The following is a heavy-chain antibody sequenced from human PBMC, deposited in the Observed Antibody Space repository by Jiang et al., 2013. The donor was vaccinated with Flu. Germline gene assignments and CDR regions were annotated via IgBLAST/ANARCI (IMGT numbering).Heavy chain of an antibody. Sequence: LLKPSETLSLTCAVYGGSFSGYYWSWIRQPPGKGLEWIGEINHSGSTNYNPSLKSRVTISVDTSKNQFSLKLSSVTAADTAVYYCARGPTRTIVVVVAATPPAFHYWGQGTLVTVSS. D-gene: IGHD2-15*01. CDR3: ARGPTRTIVVVVAATPPAFHY. CDR1: GGSFSGYY. V-gene: IGHV4-34*01. CDR2: INHSGST. J-gene: IGHJ4*02.